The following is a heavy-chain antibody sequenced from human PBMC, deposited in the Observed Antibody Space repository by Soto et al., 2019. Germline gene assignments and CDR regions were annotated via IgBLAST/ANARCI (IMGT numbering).Heavy chain of an antibody. V-gene: IGHV3-7*01. CDR1: GLPDNTYW. CDR3: VRFYVWGSSRYFDY. Sequence: GGSLRLSCAASGLPDNTYWMNWVRQTPEKGLEWVANIKLEGGETNYVDSVEGRFTISRDDAKNLVYLHMNSLRLEDTAVYLCVRFYVWGSSRYFDYWGQGALVTVS. J-gene: IGHJ4*02. CDR2: IKLEGGET. D-gene: IGHD3-16*01.